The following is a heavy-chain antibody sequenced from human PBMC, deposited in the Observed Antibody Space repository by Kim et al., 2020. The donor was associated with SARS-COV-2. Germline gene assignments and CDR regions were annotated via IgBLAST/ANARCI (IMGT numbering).Heavy chain of an antibody. CDR1: GWSFSGYY. Sequence: SETLSLTCAVYGWSFSGYYWSWIRQPPGKGLEWIGEINHSGSTNYNPSLKSRVTISVDTSKNQFSLKLSSVTAADTAVYYCAVARYCSSTSCSSFDPWGQGTLVTVSS. CDR3: AVARYCSSTSCSSFDP. V-gene: IGHV4-34*01. D-gene: IGHD2-2*01. CDR2: INHSGST. J-gene: IGHJ5*02.